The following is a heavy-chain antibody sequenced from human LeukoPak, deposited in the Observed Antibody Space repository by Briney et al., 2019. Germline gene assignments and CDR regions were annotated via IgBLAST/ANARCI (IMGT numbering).Heavy chain of an antibody. D-gene: IGHD3-22*01. J-gene: IGHJ6*03. CDR3: ARDNYDSSLITYYYYYMDV. V-gene: IGHV3-21*01. Sequence: GGSLRLSCAASGFTFSSYSMNWVRQAPGKGLEWVSSISSSSSYIYYADSVKGRFTISRDNAKNSLYLQMNSLRAEDTAVYYCARDNYDSSLITYYYYYMDVWGKGTTVTVSS. CDR1: GFTFSSYS. CDR2: ISSSSSYI.